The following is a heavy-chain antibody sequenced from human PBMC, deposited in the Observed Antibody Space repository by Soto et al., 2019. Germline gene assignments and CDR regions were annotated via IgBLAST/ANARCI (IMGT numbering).Heavy chain of an antibody. CDR2: IHHSGSA. Sequence: QVHLQESGPGLMKPSETLSLTCTVSVGSISTYYWSWIRQPSGKGLEWIGYIHHSGSANYNPSLKSRVNLSVDTSKNQFSLKLTSVTAADTAVYYCATNVHGISWFFSWFDTWGQGALVTVSS. CDR3: ATNVHGISWFFSWFDT. J-gene: IGHJ5*02. CDR1: VGSISTYY. V-gene: IGHV4-59*01. D-gene: IGHD6-13*01.